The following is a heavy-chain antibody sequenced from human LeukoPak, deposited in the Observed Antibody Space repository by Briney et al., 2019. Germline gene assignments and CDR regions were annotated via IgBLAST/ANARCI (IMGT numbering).Heavy chain of an antibody. J-gene: IGHJ4*02. V-gene: IGHV4-59*01. CDR1: GGSISSYY. CDR3: ARGDGAWDY. CDR2: IYYSGST. D-gene: IGHD4-17*01. Sequence: SETLSLTCTVSGGSISSYYWSWIRQPPGKGLEWIGYIYYSGSTNYNPSLKSRVTISVDTSKNQFSLKLSSVTAADTAVYYCARGDGAWDYWGQGTLVTVSS.